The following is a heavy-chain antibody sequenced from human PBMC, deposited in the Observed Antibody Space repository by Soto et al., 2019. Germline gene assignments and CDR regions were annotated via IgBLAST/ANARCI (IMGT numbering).Heavy chain of an antibody. V-gene: IGHV1-46*01. D-gene: IGHD3-10*01. Sequence: QVQLVQSGAEVKKPGASVKVSCKASGYTFTSYYMHWVRQAPGQGLEWMGIINPSGGSTSYAQKFQGRVTMTRDTSTSTVYMELSSLRSEDTAVYYCARDWPMASYYYYGMDVWGQGTTVTVSS. CDR1: GYTFTSYY. CDR3: ARDWPMASYYYYGMDV. CDR2: INPSGGST. J-gene: IGHJ6*02.